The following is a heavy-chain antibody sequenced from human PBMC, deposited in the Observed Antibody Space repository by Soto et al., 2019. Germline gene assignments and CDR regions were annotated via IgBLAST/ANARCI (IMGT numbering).Heavy chain of an antibody. Sequence: ASVKVSCKASGYTFTGYYMHWVRQAPGQGLEWMGWISPNSGGTNYAQKFQGWVTMTRDTSISTAYMELSRLRSDDTAVYYCARWGASDTLCGGDCYYYAFDSWGQRKMVNVSS. J-gene: IGHJ3*02. CDR3: ARWGASDTLCGGDCYYYAFDS. CDR1: GYTFTGYY. D-gene: IGHD2-21*02. V-gene: IGHV1-2*04. CDR2: ISPNSGGT.